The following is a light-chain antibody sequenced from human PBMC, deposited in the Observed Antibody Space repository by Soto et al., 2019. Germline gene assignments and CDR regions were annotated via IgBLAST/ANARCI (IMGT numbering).Light chain of an antibody. CDR3: QQSHTNPLT. Sequence: DIQMTQSPSTLSGSVGDRVTITFRASQTISSWFAWYQQKPGKAPKLLIFSASGLQSGVPSRFSGGGYGTEFTLTISSLQLEDFATYYCQQSHTNPLTFGGGTKVDIK. V-gene: IGKV1-39*01. CDR1: QTISSW. CDR2: SAS. J-gene: IGKJ4*01.